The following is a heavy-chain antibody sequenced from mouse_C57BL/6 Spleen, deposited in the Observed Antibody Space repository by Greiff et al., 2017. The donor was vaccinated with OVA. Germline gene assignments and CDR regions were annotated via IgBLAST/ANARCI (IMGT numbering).Heavy chain of an antibody. D-gene: IGHD2-4*01. J-gene: IGHJ3*01. CDR2: ISSGSSTI. Sequence: EVKLVESGGGLVKPGGSLKLSCAASGFTFSDYGMHWVRQAPEKGLEWVAYISSGSSTIYYADTVKGRFTISRDNAKNTLFLQMTSLRSENTAMYYCARDYDYDNLFAYWGQGTLVTVSA. CDR3: ARDYDYDNLFAY. CDR1: GFTFSDYG. V-gene: IGHV5-17*01.